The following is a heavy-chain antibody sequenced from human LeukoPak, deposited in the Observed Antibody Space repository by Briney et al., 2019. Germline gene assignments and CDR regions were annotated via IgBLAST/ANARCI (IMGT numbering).Heavy chain of an antibody. CDR1: GFTFSDDW. Sequence: QPGGSLRLSCAASGFTFSDDWMTWVRQAPGKGLEWVAIIKQDGSETLYVDSVKGRFTISRDNAKNSLYLQMNSLRAEDTAVYYSARDPGWGACDYWGQGTLVTVSS. J-gene: IGHJ4*02. V-gene: IGHV3-7*01. CDR3: ARDPGWGACDY. CDR2: IKQDGSET. D-gene: IGHD1-26*01.